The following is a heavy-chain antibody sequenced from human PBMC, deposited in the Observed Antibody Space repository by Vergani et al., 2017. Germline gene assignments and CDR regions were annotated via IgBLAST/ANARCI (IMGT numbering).Heavy chain of an antibody. Sequence: QVQLVQSGAEVKKPGSSVKVSCKASGGTFSSYAISWVRQAPGQGLGWMGGIIPIFGTANYAQKLQGRVTMTTDTSTSTAYMELRSLRSDDTAVYYCARDQNQDKYYYDSSGYYPFDYWGQGTLVTVSS. D-gene: IGHD3-22*01. V-gene: IGHV1-69*06. J-gene: IGHJ4*02. CDR1: GGTFSSYA. CDR2: IIPIFGTA. CDR3: ARDQNQDKYYYDSSGYYPFDY.